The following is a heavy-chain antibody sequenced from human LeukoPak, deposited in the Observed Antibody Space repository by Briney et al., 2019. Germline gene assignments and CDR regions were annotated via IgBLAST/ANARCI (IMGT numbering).Heavy chain of an antibody. V-gene: IGHV3-30*18. CDR2: ISSGGNKN. D-gene: IGHD2-21*02. CDR3: AKHDGPIVVVTVKLDY. CDR1: GFTFSSYG. Sequence: GGSLRLSCVASGFTFSSYGMHWVRQAPGKGLEWVAFISSGGNKNYYEDSVKGRFTISRDNSKNTLFLQMSSLRPEDTAVYYCAKHDGPIVVVTVKLDYWGQGTLVTVSS. J-gene: IGHJ4*02.